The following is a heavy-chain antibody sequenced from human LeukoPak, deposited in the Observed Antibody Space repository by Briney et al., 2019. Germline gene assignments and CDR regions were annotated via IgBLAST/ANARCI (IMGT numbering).Heavy chain of an antibody. Sequence: SETLSLTCTVSGGSISSGDYYWSWIRQHPGKGLEWIGYIYYSGSTYYNPSLKSRVTISVDTSKNQFSLKLSSVTAADTAVYYCARDMTMTTGYGMDVWGQGTTVTVSS. V-gene: IGHV4-30-4*01. D-gene: IGHD4-17*01. CDR1: GGSISSGDYY. J-gene: IGHJ6*02. CDR3: ARDMTMTTGYGMDV. CDR2: IYYSGST.